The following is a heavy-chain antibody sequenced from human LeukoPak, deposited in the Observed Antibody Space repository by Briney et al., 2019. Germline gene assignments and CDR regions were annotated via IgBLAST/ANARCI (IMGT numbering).Heavy chain of an antibody. V-gene: IGHV1-69*04. CDR3: ARFLSCGGDCHSHAFDI. J-gene: IGHJ3*02. Sequence: GASVKVSCKASGGTFSSYAISWVRQAPGQGLEWMGRIIPIFGIANYAQKFQGRVTITADKSTSTAYMELSSLRSEDTAVYYCARFLSCGGDCHSHAFDIWGQGTMVTVSS. D-gene: IGHD2-21*02. CDR1: GGTFSSYA. CDR2: IIPIFGIA.